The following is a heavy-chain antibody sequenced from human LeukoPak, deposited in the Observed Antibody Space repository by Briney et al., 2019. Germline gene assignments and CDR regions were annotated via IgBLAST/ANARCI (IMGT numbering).Heavy chain of an antibody. D-gene: IGHD5-18*01. J-gene: IGHJ5*02. V-gene: IGHV1-46*01. Sequence: ASVKVSCKASGYTFTSYYMHWVRQAPGQGLEWMGIINPSGGNTNYAQKFQGRVTMTRDMSTSTVYMELSSLRSEDTAMYYCARALPHRRLMDTTMEQHWFDPWGQGTLVTVSS. CDR2: INPSGGNT. CDR1: GYTFTSYY. CDR3: ARALPHRRLMDTTMEQHWFDP.